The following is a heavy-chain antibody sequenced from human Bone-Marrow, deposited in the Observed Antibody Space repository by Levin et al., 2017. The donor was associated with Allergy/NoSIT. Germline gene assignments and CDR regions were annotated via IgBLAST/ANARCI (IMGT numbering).Heavy chain of an antibody. Sequence: SQTLSLTCAVSGGSITSGAYSWSWLRQPPGKGLEWIGYIFRRGSPLYQRGITSYNPSLDNRVTISEDRSTNQFSLRLTSVTAADTAVYYCARGHYDTLTGYYNPDVFDIWGQGTLVTVSS. CDR1: GGSITSGAYS. D-gene: IGHD3-9*01. J-gene: IGHJ3*02. CDR2: IFRRGSPLYQRGIT. V-gene: IGHV4-30-2*01. CDR3: ARGHYDTLTGYYNPDVFDI.